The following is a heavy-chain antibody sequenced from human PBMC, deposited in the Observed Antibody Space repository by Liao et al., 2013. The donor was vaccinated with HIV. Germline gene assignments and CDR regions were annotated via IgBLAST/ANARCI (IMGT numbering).Heavy chain of an antibody. J-gene: IGHJ6*03. V-gene: IGHV4-4*07. Sequence: QVQLQESGPGLVKPSETLSLTCSVSAGSISTYYWSWIRQPAGKGLEWIGRIYNSGSTNYSPSLKSRVTMSVDTSKNQFSLRLSSVTAADTAVYYCARDRWYDSYYMDVWGKGTTVTVSS. CDR2: IYNSGST. CDR1: AGSISTYY. D-gene: IGHD6-13*01. CDR3: ARDRWYDSYYMDV.